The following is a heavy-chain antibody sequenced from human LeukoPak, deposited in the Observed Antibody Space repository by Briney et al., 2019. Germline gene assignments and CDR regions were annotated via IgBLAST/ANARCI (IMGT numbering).Heavy chain of an antibody. CDR2: ITSYNGNT. CDR1: GYTFTGYG. CDR3: ARCILATCRYLPSFDF. D-gene: IGHD3-3*02. V-gene: IGHV1-18*03. J-gene: IGHJ4*02. Sequence: ASVKVSCKASGYTFTGYGISWVRQAPGQGLEWMGWITSYNGNTNFAQKVQGRVTMTTDTSTSTAYMELRSLRSDDMAVYYCARCILATCRYLPSFDFWGQGTLATVSS.